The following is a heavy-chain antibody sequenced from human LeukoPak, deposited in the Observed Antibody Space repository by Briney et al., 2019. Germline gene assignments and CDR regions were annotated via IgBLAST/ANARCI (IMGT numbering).Heavy chain of an antibody. CDR1: GFTFSSYS. V-gene: IGHV3-66*01. J-gene: IGHJ4*02. CDR3: ARDLSYDYVWGSYRYGY. Sequence: GGSLRLSCAASGFTFSSYSMNWVRQAPGKGLEWVSVIYSGGSTYYADSVKGRFIISRDNSKNTLYLQMNSLRAEDTAVYYCARDLSYDYVWGSYRYGYWGQGTLVTVSS. D-gene: IGHD3-16*02. CDR2: IYSGGST.